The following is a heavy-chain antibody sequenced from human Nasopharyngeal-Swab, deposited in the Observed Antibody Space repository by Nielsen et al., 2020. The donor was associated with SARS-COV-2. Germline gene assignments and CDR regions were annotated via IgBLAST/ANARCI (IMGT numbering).Heavy chain of an antibody. CDR3: AKDQAIQLWLRGYFDY. Sequence: GESLKISCAASGFTFSSSAMSWVRQAPGKGLEWVSVISGSGGRTYYADSVKGRFTISRDNSKNTLYLQMNSLRVEDTAVYYCAKDQAIQLWLRGYFDYWGQGTLVTVSS. CDR1: GFTFSSSA. V-gene: IGHV3-23*01. J-gene: IGHJ4*02. CDR2: ISGSGGRT. D-gene: IGHD5-18*01.